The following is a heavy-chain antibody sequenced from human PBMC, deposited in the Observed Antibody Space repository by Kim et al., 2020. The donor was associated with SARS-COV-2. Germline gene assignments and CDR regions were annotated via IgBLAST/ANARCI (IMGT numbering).Heavy chain of an antibody. CDR3: ARGRQLF. CDR2: DGNNK. J-gene: IGHJ4*02. V-gene: IGHV3-30-3*01. D-gene: IGHD6-6*01. Sequence: DGNNKNYAERVKGRFTISRDTSKMTLYLQMDSLRVEDTAMYYCARGRQLFWGQGTLVTVSS.